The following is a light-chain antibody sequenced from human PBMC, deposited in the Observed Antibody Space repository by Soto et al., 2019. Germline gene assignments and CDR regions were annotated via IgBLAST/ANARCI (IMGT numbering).Light chain of an antibody. V-gene: IGKV3-20*01. J-gene: IGKJ1*01. Sequence: GFTKSLGTLSLTTRERVTLSCRASQSVNSNHIAWYQQKPGQAPRLLIYGPSSRATGIPERFSGSGSGTDFTLSISSLEPEDVALYFCHQFGSLPKRFGHRTKVDIK. CDR2: GPS. CDR3: HQFGSLPKR. CDR1: QSVNSNH.